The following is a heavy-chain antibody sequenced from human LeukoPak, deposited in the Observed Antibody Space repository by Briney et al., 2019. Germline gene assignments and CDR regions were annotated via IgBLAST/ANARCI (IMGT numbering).Heavy chain of an antibody. CDR2: IYSGGST. V-gene: IGHV3-66*02. Sequence: PGGSLRLSCAASGFTVSSNYMSWVRQAPGKGLEWVSVIYSGGSTYYADSVKGRFTISRDNSKNTLYLQMNSLRAEDTAVYYCASYFSGWYGDYQRLDAFDIWGQGTMVTVSS. CDR3: ASYFSGWYGDYQRLDAFDI. J-gene: IGHJ3*02. D-gene: IGHD4-17*01. CDR1: GFTVSSNY.